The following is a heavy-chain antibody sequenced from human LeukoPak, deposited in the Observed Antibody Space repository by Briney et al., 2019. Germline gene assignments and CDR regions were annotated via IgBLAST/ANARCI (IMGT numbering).Heavy chain of an antibody. CDR1: GGSISSGSYY. Sequence: PSETLSLTCTVSGGSISSGSYYWSWIRQPAGKGLEWIGRIYTSGSTNYNPSLKSRVTISVDTSKNQFSLKLSSVTAADTAVYYCATSSIWLSFFDYWGQGTLVTVSS. D-gene: IGHD6-19*01. V-gene: IGHV4-61*02. CDR2: IYTSGST. J-gene: IGHJ4*02. CDR3: ATSSIWLSFFDY.